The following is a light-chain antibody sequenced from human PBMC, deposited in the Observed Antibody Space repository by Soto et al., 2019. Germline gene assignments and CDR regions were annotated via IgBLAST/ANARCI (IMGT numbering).Light chain of an antibody. J-gene: IGLJ3*02. CDR3: LLQYSEIRV. Sequence: QAVVTQEPSLTVSPGGTVTLTRGSSTGAVTSGHYPYWFQQRPGQAPKTLIYDANNKYPWTPARFSGSLFGGKAALTLWGAQPEDEAEYYCLLQYSEIRVFGGGTKVTVL. CDR2: DAN. V-gene: IGLV7-46*01. CDR1: TGAVTSGHY.